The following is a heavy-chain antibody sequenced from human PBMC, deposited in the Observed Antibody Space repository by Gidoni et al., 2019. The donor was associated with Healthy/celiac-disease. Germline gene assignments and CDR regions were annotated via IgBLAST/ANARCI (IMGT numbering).Heavy chain of an antibody. J-gene: IGHJ4*02. CDR1: GGTFSSYA. Sequence: QVQLVQSGAEVKKPGSSVKVSCKASGGTFSSYAISWVRQAPGQGLEWMGGIIPIFGTANYEQKCQGRVTITADESTSTAYMELSSLRSEDTAVYYCARGIGRFGGEFLYYFDYWGQGTLVTVSS. CDR2: IIPIFGTA. CDR3: ARGIGRFGGEFLYYFDY. D-gene: IGHD3-10*01. V-gene: IGHV1-69*01.